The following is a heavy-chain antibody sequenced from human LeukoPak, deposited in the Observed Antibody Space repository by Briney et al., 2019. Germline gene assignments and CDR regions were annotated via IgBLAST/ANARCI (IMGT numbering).Heavy chain of an antibody. J-gene: IGHJ4*03. V-gene: IGHV3-23*01. Sequence: GGSLRLSCAASGFTFSSYAMSWVRQAPGKGLEWVSAISGSGGSTYYADSVKGRFTISRDNSKNTLYLQMNSLRAEDTAVYYCARDRDYDFWSGYSRAFDYWGQGTTVTVSS. D-gene: IGHD3-3*01. CDR3: ARDRDYDFWSGYSRAFDY. CDR1: GFTFSSYA. CDR2: ISGSGGST.